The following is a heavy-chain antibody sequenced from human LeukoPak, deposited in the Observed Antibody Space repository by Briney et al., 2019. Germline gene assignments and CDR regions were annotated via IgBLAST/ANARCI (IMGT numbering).Heavy chain of an antibody. CDR3: ARHVSWNYGSGTYYNFWFDP. CDR1: GGPFSGYY. V-gene: IGHV4-34*01. D-gene: IGHD3-10*01. CDR2: INHSGST. J-gene: IGHJ5*02. Sequence: SETLSLTCGVYGGPFSGYYWSWIRQPPGKELEWIGEINHSGSTNYNPSLKSRVTISVDTSNNQFSLRLSSVTAADTAVYYCARHVSWNYGSGTYYNFWFDPWGQGTLVTVSS.